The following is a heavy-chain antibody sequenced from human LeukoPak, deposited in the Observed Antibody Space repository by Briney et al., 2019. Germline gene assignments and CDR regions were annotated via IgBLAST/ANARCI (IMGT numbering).Heavy chain of an antibody. Sequence: PSETLSLTCTVSGGSISSGGYYWSWIRQPPGKGLEWIGEINHSGSTNYNPSLKSRVTISVDTSKNQFSLKLSSVTAADTAVYYCARLFGYCSSTSCYRRAGYMDVWGKGTTVTISS. CDR2: INHSGST. J-gene: IGHJ6*03. CDR1: GGSISSGGYY. D-gene: IGHD2-2*02. CDR3: ARLFGYCSSTSCYRRAGYMDV. V-gene: IGHV4-39*07.